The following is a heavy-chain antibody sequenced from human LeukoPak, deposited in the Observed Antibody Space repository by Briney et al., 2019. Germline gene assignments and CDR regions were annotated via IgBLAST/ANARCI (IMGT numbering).Heavy chain of an antibody. CDR2: IDPSRGST. J-gene: IGHJ4*02. D-gene: IGHD1-26*01. CDR1: GYSLTRYY. V-gene: IGHV1-46*01. CDR3: ARWNSGSAHDY. Sequence: ASVKVSCKASGYSLTRYYMHWVRQAPGQGLEWMGMIDPSRGSTTYAQRFQGRVTMTRDTSTSTVHMELSSLRSEDTAVYYCARWNSGSAHDYWGQGTLVTVSS.